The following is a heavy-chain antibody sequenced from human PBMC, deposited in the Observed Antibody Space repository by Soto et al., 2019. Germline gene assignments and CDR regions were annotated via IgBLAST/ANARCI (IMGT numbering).Heavy chain of an antibody. CDR3: ARAGDFYYYYGMDV. CDR2: INPNSGGT. CDR1: GYTFTGYY. D-gene: IGHD3-3*01. J-gene: IGHJ6*02. Sequence: QVQLVQSGAEVKKPGASVKVSCKASGYTFTGYYMHWVRQAPGQGLEWMGWINPNSGGTNYAQKFQGGGHKDRETAISTAYMELSRLRSDDTAVYYCARAGDFYYYYGMDVWGQGTTVTVSS. V-gene: IGHV1-2*02.